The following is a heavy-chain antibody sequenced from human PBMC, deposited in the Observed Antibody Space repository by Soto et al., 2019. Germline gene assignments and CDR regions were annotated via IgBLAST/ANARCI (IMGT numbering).Heavy chain of an antibody. CDR2: IYNSGST. CDR3: ARGYDFWSGYYKDPQFDY. D-gene: IGHD3-3*01. Sequence: SETLSLTCTVSGGSIGSCGYYWSWIRQHPRKSQEWIGYIYNSGSTYYNPFLESRVTISVDTSKNQFSLKLSSVTAADTAVYYFARGYDFWSGYYKDPQFDYWGQGTLVTVSS. CDR1: GGSIGSCGYY. V-gene: IGHV4-31*03. J-gene: IGHJ4*02.